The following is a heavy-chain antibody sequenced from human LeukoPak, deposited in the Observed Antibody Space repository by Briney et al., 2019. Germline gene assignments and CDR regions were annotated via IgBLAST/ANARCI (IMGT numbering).Heavy chain of an antibody. D-gene: IGHD6-13*01. V-gene: IGHV4-38-2*01. Sequence: KASEPLSLTCALSVSSISNTYYWGWIRQPPGKGLERIGRIYNSGSTYYNPSLRSRVTISVDTSKNQFSLKLRSVTAADTAVYYCARNNTRTVSRGSSRRRANAFDIWGQGTMVTVSS. CDR2: IYNSGST. CDR3: ARNNTRTVSRGSSRRRANAFDI. J-gene: IGHJ3*02. CDR1: VSSISNTYY.